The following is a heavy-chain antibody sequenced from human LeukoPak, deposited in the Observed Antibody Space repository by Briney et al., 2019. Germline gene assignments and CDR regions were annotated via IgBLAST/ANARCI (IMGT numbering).Heavy chain of an antibody. Sequence: GGSLRLSCAASGFTFSSYSMNWVRQAPGKGLEWVSSISSSSSYIYYADSVKGRFTISRDNAKNSLYLQMNSLSAEDTAVYYCARDKGSSWSGGFDYWGQGTLVTVSS. CDR2: ISSSSSYI. D-gene: IGHD6-13*01. CDR1: GFTFSSYS. V-gene: IGHV3-21*01. J-gene: IGHJ4*02. CDR3: ARDKGSSWSGGFDY.